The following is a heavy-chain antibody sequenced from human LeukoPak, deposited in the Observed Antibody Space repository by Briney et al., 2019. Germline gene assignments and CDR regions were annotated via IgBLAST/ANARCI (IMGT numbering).Heavy chain of an antibody. CDR3: ARTFPYSSSWALLGY. CDR2: INTNTGNP. CDR1: GYTFTSYD. Sequence: ASVKVSCKASGYTFTSYDISWVRQAPGQGLEWMGWINTNTGNPTYAQGFTGRFVFSLDTSVSTAYLQISSLKAEDTAVYYCARTFPYSSSWALLGYWGQGTLVTVSS. D-gene: IGHD6-13*01. J-gene: IGHJ4*02. V-gene: IGHV7-4-1*02.